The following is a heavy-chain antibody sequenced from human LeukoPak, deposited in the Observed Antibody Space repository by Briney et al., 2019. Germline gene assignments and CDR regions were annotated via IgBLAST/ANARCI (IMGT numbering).Heavy chain of an antibody. Sequence: SETLSLTCTVSGGSISSSSYYWGWIRQPPGKGLEWIGSIYYSGSTYYNPSLKSRVTISVDTSKNQFSLKLSSVTAADTAVYYCARAQRRVSYYYYYYMDVWGKGTTVTISS. D-gene: IGHD3-22*01. CDR3: ARAQRRVSYYYYYYMDV. CDR2: IYYSGST. J-gene: IGHJ6*03. CDR1: GGSISSSSYY. V-gene: IGHV4-39*07.